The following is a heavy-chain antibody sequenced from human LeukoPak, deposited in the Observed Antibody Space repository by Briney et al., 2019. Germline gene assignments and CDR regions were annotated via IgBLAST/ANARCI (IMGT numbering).Heavy chain of an antibody. CDR1: GYPFNNYD. CDR2: MNPHSGKT. Sequence: ASVKVSCKASGYPFNNYDINWVRQATGQGLEWMGWMNPHSGKTGYAQNFQGRVTITRDTSISTGYMELSSLRSEDTAVYYCARLSSHYGDYKVDPWGQGTLVTVSS. V-gene: IGHV1-8*01. J-gene: IGHJ5*02. CDR3: ARLSSHYGDYKVDP. D-gene: IGHD4-17*01.